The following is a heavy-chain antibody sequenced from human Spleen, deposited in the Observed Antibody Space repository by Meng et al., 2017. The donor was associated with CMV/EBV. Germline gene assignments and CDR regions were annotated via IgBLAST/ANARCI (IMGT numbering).Heavy chain of an antibody. Sequence: SGPTLVKPTQTLTLTCTFSGFSLSTSGMCVSWVRQPPGKALEWLALIDWDDDKYYSTSLKTRLTISKDTSKNQVILTMTDMDPVDTATYYCARIRGYMSSRRYFDYWGQGNLVTVSS. CDR1: GFSLSTSGMC. D-gene: IGHD6-13*01. J-gene: IGHJ4*02. CDR2: IDWDDDK. CDR3: ARIRGYMSSRRYFDY. V-gene: IGHV2-70*20.